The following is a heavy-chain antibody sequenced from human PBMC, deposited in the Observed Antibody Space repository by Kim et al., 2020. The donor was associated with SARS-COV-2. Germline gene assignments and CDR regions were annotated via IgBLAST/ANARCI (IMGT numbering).Heavy chain of an antibody. J-gene: IGHJ6*02. V-gene: IGHV4-31*03. CDR1: GGSISSGGYY. D-gene: IGHD1-1*01. Sequence: SETLSLTCTVSGGSISSGGYYWSWIRLHPGKGLEWIGYIYYSGSTYYNPSLKSRVTISVDTSKNQCSLKLSSVTAADTAVYYCEWDPLNNPVPLCYYYYCGIDVWGQGTPVTVSS. CDR2: IYYSGST. CDR3: EWDPLNNPVPLCYYYYCGIDV.